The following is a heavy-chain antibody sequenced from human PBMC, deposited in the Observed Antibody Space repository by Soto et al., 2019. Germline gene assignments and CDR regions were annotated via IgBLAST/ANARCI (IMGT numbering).Heavy chain of an antibody. J-gene: IGHJ4*02. CDR2: INAGNGNT. V-gene: IGHV1-3*01. CDR1: GYTVTSYY. D-gene: IGHD6-13*01. Sequence: APVKVSCKASGYTVTSYYMHWVRQAPGQRLEWMGWINAGNGNTKYSQKFQGRVTITRGTSASTAYMELSSLRSEDTAVYYCARGIAPYYFDYWGQGTLVTVSS. CDR3: ARGIAPYYFDY.